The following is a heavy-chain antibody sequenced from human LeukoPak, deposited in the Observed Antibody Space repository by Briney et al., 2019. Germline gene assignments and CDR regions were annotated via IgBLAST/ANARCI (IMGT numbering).Heavy chain of an antibody. CDR1: GGTFSSYA. J-gene: IGHJ4*02. CDR3: FFKQKTAYEILTGSESTPTPVDY. D-gene: IGHD3-9*01. CDR2: IVPILGIA. Sequence: SEKVSCKASGGTFSSYAISWLRQAPGPGPKWMRRIVPILGIANYAQKFQGRVTITADKSTSTAYMELSSLRSEDTAVYFFFFKQKTAYEILTGSESTPTPVDYWGQGTLVTVSS. V-gene: IGHV1-69*04.